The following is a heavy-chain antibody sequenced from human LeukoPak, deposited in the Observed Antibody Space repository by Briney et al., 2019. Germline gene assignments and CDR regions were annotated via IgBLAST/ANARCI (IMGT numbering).Heavy chain of an antibody. CDR2: INHTGST. CDR1: GGSFSGYY. J-gene: IGHJ4*02. CDR3: ARGLELHDY. V-gene: IGHV4-34*01. Sequence: SETLSLTCAVYGGSFSGYYWSWIRQPPGKGLEWIGEINHTGSTNYNPSLKSRVTISVDTSKNQFSLKLSSVTAADTAVHYCARGLELHDYWGQGTLVTVSS. D-gene: IGHD1-26*01.